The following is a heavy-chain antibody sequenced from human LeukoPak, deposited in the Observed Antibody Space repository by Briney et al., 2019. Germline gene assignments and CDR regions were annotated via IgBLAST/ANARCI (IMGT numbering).Heavy chain of an antibody. CDR1: GYTFTSYD. CDR3: ARGVGTTIGYYYYYMDV. J-gene: IGHJ6*03. D-gene: IGHD1-26*01. Sequence: ASVKVSCKASGYTFTSYDINWVRQATGQGLKWMGWMNPNSGNTGYAQKFQGRVTMTRNTSISTAYMELSSLRSEDTAVYYCARGVGTTIGYYYYYMDVWGKGTTVTVSS. CDR2: MNPNSGNT. V-gene: IGHV1-8*01.